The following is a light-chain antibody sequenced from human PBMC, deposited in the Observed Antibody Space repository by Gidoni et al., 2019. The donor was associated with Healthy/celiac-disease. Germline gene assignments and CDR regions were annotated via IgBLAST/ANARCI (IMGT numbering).Light chain of an antibody. V-gene: IGLV3-25*03. CDR2: KDS. J-gene: IGLJ2*01. CDR3: QSADSSGTYVV. Sequence: SYELTQPPSVSVSPRQTARITCSGDALPKQYAYWYQQKPGQAPVLVIYKDSERPSGIPERFSGSSSGTTVTLTSSGVQAEDEADYYCQSADSSGTYVVFGGGTKLTVL. CDR1: ALPKQY.